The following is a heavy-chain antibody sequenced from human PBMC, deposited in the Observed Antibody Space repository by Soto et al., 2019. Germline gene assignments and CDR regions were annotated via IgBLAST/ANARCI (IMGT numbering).Heavy chain of an antibody. Sequence: SETLSLTCTVSGGSISSYYWSWIRQPPGKGLEWIGYIYYSGCTNYNPSLKSRVTISVDTSKNQFSLKLSSVTAADTAVYYCASTIFGGNWFDPWGQGTLVTVSS. D-gene: IGHD3-3*01. CDR1: GGSISSYY. V-gene: IGHV4-59*01. J-gene: IGHJ5*02. CDR2: IYYSGCT. CDR3: ASTIFGGNWFDP.